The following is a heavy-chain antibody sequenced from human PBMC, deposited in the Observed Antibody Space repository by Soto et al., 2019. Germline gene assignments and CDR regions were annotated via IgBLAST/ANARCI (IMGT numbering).Heavy chain of an antibody. Sequence: QVQLQQWGAGLLKPSETLSLTCAVYGGSFSGYYWSWIRQPPGKGLEWIGEINHSGSTNYNPSLRSRVTISVDTSKNQFSLKLSSVTAADTAVYYCARGPLLDRDVWGQGTTVTVSS. CDR1: GGSFSGYY. CDR2: INHSGST. D-gene: IGHD2-2*03. CDR3: ARGPLLDRDV. V-gene: IGHV4-34*01. J-gene: IGHJ6*02.